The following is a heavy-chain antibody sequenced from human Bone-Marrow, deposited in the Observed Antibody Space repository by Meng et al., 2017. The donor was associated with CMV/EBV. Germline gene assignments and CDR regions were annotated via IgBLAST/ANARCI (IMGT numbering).Heavy chain of an antibody. CDR3: AKHIVVVIATHDAFDI. Sequence: GESLKISCAASGFTFSSYAMSWVRQAPGKGLEWVSVIYSGGSSTYYADSVKGRFTISRDNSKNTLYLQMNSLRAEDTAVYYCAKHIVVVIATHDAFDIWGQGTMVTVSS. CDR2: IYSGGSST. J-gene: IGHJ3*02. D-gene: IGHD2-21*01. V-gene: IGHV3-23*03. CDR1: GFTFSSYA.